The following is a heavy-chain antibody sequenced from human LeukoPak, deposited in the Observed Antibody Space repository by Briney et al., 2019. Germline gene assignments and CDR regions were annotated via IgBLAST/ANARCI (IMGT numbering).Heavy chain of an antibody. Sequence: SETLSLTCAVYGGSFSGYYWTWIRQPPGKGLEWIGEMNHSGSANYNPSLKSRVTMSVDTSKNQFSLKLSSVTAADTAVYYCARDNNYYGSGSYHDYWGQGTLVTVSS. D-gene: IGHD3-10*01. CDR1: GGSFSGYY. CDR3: ARDNNYYGSGSYHDY. J-gene: IGHJ4*02. V-gene: IGHV4-34*01. CDR2: MNHSGSA.